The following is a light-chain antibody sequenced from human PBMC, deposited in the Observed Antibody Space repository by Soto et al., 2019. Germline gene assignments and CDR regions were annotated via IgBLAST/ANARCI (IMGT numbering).Light chain of an antibody. J-gene: IGLJ1*01. CDR3: QPYDSSLSGRV. CDR1: SSNIGAGYD. CDR2: GNS. V-gene: IGLV1-40*01. Sequence: QSVLTQPPSVSGAPGQRVTISCTGSSSNIGAGYDVHWYQQLPGTAPKLLIYGNSNRPSGVPDRFSGSKSGTSASLAITGRQAEDEDDYYCQPYDSSLSGRVFGTGTKLTVL.